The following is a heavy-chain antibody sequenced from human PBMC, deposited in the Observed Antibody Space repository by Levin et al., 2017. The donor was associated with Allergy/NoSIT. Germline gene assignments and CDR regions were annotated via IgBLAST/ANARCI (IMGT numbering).Heavy chain of an antibody. CDR2: IWYDGSNK. D-gene: IGHD6-19*01. V-gene: IGHV3-33*01. Sequence: SCAASGFTFSSYGMHWVRQAPGKGLEWVAVIWYDGSNKYYADSVKGRFTISRDNSKNTLYLQMNSLRAEDTAVYYCARVDSSGWVYGMDVWGQGTTVTVSS. CDR3: ARVDSSGWVYGMDV. CDR1: GFTFSSYG. J-gene: IGHJ6*02.